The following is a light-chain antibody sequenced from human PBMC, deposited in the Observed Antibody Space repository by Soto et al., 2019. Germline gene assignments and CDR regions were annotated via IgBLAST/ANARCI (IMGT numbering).Light chain of an antibody. V-gene: IGLV6-57*04. J-gene: IGLJ2*01. CDR2: EDS. CDR3: QSFDINNVV. Sequence: NFMLSQPHSVSESAGKTVTISCTRSSGSIASNYVQWYQQRPGSAPTPVIYEDSQRPSGVPDRFSGSIDSSSNSASLTISRLQTEDEADYYCQSFDINNVVFGGGTQLTVL. CDR1: SGSIASNY.